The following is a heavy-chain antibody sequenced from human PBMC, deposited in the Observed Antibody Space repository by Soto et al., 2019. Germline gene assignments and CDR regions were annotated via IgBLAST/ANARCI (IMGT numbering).Heavy chain of an antibody. CDR2: VYSTGTT. CDR1: GDSVSSSDFY. J-gene: IGHJ6*02. V-gene: IGHV4-61*08. CDR3: ARVSTLVATKAGQSAYFYAMDV. Sequence: KPSETLSLTCAVSGDSVSSSDFYWTWIRQPPGKPLEWIGYVYSTGTTNYSPSLKSRVDMSVDTSENQFSLKVRSVTAADAAVYFCARVSTLVATKAGQSAYFYAMDVSRHGTTVTVSS. D-gene: IGHD6-6*01.